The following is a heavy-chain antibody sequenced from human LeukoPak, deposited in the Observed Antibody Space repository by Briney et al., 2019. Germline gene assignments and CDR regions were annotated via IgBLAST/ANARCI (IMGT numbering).Heavy chain of an antibody. CDR1: GSIFTTYW. CDR2: IYPGDSDT. D-gene: IGHD3-10*01. J-gene: IGHJ5*02. Sequence: GGSLQISCQGSGSIFTTYWIAGVRQLPGKGLEGMGIIYPGDSDTRYSPSFQGQVTISADKSISTAYLQWSSLKASDTAMYYCARGLLWFGELIGSWFDPWGQGTLVTVSS. V-gene: IGHV5-51*01. CDR3: ARGLLWFGELIGSWFDP.